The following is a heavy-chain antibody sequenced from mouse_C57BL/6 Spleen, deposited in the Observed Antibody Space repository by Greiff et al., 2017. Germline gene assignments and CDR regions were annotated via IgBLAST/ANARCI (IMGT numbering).Heavy chain of an antibody. J-gene: IGHJ4*01. V-gene: IGHV1-19*01. CDR2: INPYNGGT. CDR1: GYTFTDYY. D-gene: IGHD2-4*01. CDR3: ARGYDYDGGYYYAMDY. Sequence: VQLKESGPVLVKPGASVKMSCKASGYTFTDYYMNWVKQSHGKSLEWIGVINPYNGGTSYNQKFKGKATLTVDKSSSTAYMELNSLTSEDSAVYYCARGYDYDGGYYYAMDYWGQGTSVTVSS.